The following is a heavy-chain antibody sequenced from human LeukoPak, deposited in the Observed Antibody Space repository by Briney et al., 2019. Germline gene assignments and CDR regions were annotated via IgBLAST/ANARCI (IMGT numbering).Heavy chain of an antibody. J-gene: IGHJ1*01. CDR1: RFIFSTYG. Sequence: PGGSLRLSCAASRFIFSTYGMHWVRQAPGKGLEWVAFIRPDGSNEYYAASVRGRFAISRDNSKNTLYLQMNSLRAEDTAVYYCAKESGYYFSPSEYFQHWGQGTPVTVSS. V-gene: IGHV3-30*02. CDR3: AKESGYYFSPSEYFQH. D-gene: IGHD3-22*01. CDR2: IRPDGSNE.